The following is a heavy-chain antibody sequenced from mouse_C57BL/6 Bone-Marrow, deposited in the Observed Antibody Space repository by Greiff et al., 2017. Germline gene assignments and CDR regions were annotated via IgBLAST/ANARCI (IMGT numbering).Heavy chain of an antibody. V-gene: IGHV5-4*01. CDR3: ARQAIYDGYYVFDY. Sequence: EVQGVESGGGLVKPGGSLKLSCAASGFTFSSYAMSWVRQTPEKRLEWVATISDGGSYTYYTDNVKGRFTISRDKAKNNLYLQMSHLKSEDTAMYYCARQAIYDGYYVFDYWGQGTTLTVSS. D-gene: IGHD2-3*01. CDR1: GFTFSSYA. J-gene: IGHJ2*01. CDR2: ISDGGSYT.